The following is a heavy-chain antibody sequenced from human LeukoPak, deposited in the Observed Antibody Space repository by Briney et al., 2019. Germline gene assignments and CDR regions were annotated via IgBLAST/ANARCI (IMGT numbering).Heavy chain of an antibody. J-gene: IGHJ4*02. Sequence: PSETLSLTCTVSGVSISSYYWSWIRRPPGKGLEWIGYIYYSGSTNYNPSLKSRVTISVDTSKNQFSLKLSSVTAADTAVYYCARRPGQQHYFDYWGQGTLVTVSS. CDR2: IYYSGST. CDR3: ARRPGQQHYFDY. CDR1: GVSISSYY. D-gene: IGHD6-13*01. V-gene: IGHV4-59*08.